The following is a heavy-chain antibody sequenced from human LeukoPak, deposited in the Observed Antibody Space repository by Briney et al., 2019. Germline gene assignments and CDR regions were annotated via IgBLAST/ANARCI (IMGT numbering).Heavy chain of an antibody. J-gene: IGHJ3*02. CDR3: ARTATDAFDI. Sequence: DSVKGRFTISRDNSKNTLYLQMNSLRAEDTAVYYCARTATDAFDIWGQGTMVTVSS. V-gene: IGHV3-30*07. D-gene: IGHD2-21*02.